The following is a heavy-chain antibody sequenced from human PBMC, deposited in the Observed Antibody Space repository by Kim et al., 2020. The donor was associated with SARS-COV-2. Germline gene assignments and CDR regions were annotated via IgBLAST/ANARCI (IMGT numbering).Heavy chain of an antibody. CDR1: GFTFSSYA. V-gene: IGHV3-30*04. CDR3: ASTGYSSSWYQAFDI. CDR2: ISYDGSNK. J-gene: IGHJ3*02. Sequence: GGSLRLSCAASGFTFSSYAMHWVRQAPGKGLEWVAVISYDGSNKYYADSVKGRFTISRDNSKNTLYLQMNSLRAEDTAVYYCASTGYSSSWYQAFDIWGQGTMVTVSS. D-gene: IGHD6-13*01.